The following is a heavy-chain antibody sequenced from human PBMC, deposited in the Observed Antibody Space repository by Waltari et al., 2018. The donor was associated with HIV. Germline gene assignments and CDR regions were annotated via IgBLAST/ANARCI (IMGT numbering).Heavy chain of an antibody. Sequence: QVQLVESGGGVVQPGMSLRLSCAVSGFTFSSYGMHWVRQAPGKGLEWVAVIWYDGSKKYYADSVKGRFTISRDNSKNTLYLQMNSLRDEDTAVYYCARGVHDFYYGMDVWGQGTSVTVSS. CDR3: ARGVHDFYYGMDV. CDR1: GFTFSSYG. V-gene: IGHV3-33*01. CDR2: IWYDGSKK. J-gene: IGHJ6*02.